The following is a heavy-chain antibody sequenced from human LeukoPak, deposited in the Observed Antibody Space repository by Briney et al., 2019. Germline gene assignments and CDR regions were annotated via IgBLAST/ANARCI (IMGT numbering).Heavy chain of an antibody. Sequence: GASVKVSCKASGYTFTSYDINWVRQATGQGLEWMGWMNPNSLNTGYAQRFQGRITLTRNTSIGTAYMELRSLRSEDTAVYYCARGTALSGTSDYLDSWGQGTLVTVSS. CDR1: GYTFTSYD. CDR3: ARGTALSGTSDYLDS. J-gene: IGHJ4*02. CDR2: MNPNSLNT. V-gene: IGHV1-8*03. D-gene: IGHD6-19*01.